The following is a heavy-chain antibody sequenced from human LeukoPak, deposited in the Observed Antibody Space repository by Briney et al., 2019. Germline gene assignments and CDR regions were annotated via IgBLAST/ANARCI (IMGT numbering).Heavy chain of an antibody. CDR3: AKVAKYYYGSETYYFFEH. CDR2: ISGRGGST. J-gene: IGHJ4*02. CDR1: GFTFSSYA. D-gene: IGHD3-10*01. Sequence: GGSLRLSCATSGFTFSSYAMSWVRQAPGKGLEWVSGISGRGGSTYYADSVKGRFTISRDNAKNSLYLQMNSLRVEDTAVYYCAKVAKYYYGSETYYFFEHWGQGTPVTASS. V-gene: IGHV3-23*01.